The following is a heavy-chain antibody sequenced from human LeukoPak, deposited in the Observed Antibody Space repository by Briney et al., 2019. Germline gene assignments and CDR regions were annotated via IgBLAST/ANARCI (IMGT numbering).Heavy chain of an antibody. D-gene: IGHD6-13*01. V-gene: IGHV1-2*02. CDR3: ARDRAAGGSHNWFDP. CDR1: GYSLTNYC. CDR2: INPDSGDT. Sequence: ASVKVSCKASGYSLTNYCLHWARQAPGEGLEWMGWINPDSGDTRSAEKFQGRVTMTRDPSVNTAYMEVSGLSSDDTAVYYCARDRAAGGSHNWFDPWGQGTLVTVSS. J-gene: IGHJ5*02.